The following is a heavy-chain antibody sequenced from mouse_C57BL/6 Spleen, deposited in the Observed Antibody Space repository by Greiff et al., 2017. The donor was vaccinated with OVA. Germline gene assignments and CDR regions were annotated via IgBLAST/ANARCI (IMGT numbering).Heavy chain of an antibody. CDR1: GYTFTSYW. V-gene: IGHV1-55*01. CDR2: IYPGSGST. Sequence: QVQLQQPGAELVKPGASVKMSCKASGYTFTSYWITWVKQRPGQGLEWIGDIYPGSGSTNYNEKFKSKATLTVDTSSSTAYMQLSSLTSEDSAVYDFAREEIKLSSTVVAAFAYWGQGTLVTVSA. J-gene: IGHJ3*01. D-gene: IGHD1-1*01. CDR3: AREEIKLSSTVVAAFAY.